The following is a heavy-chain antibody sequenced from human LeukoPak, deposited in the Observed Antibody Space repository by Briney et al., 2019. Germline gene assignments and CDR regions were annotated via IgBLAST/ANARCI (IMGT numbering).Heavy chain of an antibody. J-gene: IGHJ3*02. D-gene: IGHD2-2*02. CDR3: AREWCSSTSCYMGEDAFDI. Sequence: ASVKVSCKASGYTFTGYYMHWVRQAPGQGLEWMGWINPNSGGTNYAQKFQGRVTMTRDTSISTAYMELSRLRSDYTAVYYCAREWCSSTSCYMGEDAFDIWGQGTMVTVSS. CDR2: INPNSGGT. CDR1: GYTFTGYY. V-gene: IGHV1-2*02.